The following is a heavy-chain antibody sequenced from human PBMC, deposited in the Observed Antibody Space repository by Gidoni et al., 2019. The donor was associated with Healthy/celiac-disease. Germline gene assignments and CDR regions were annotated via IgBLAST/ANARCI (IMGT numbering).Heavy chain of an antibody. Sequence: QVQLQQWGAGLLKPSETLSLTCAVYGGSFSGYYWSWIRQPPGKGLEWIEEINHSGSTNYNPSLKSRVTISVDTSKNQFSLKLSSVTAADTAVYYCAREDYGGNSGADAFDIWGQGTMVTVSS. CDR3: AREDYGGNSGADAFDI. J-gene: IGHJ3*02. D-gene: IGHD4-17*01. CDR1: GGSFSGYY. V-gene: IGHV4-34*01. CDR2: INHSGST.